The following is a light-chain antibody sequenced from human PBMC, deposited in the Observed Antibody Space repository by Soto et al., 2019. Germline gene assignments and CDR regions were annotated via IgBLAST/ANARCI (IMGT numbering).Light chain of an antibody. V-gene: IGKV1-5*01. Sequence: DTQMTQSPSALSASVGDRVTITCRASQSISTWLAWYQQKPGKAPKLLIFDASSLESGVPSRFSGSGSGTEFTLTISSLQPDDSATYFCQQYNAYCTFGQGTKVDIK. CDR3: QQYNAYCT. J-gene: IGKJ1*01. CDR1: QSISTW. CDR2: DAS.